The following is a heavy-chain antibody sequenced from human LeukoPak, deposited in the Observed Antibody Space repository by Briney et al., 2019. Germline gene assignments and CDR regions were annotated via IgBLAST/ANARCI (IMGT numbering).Heavy chain of an antibody. J-gene: IGHJ5*02. Sequence: SETLSLTCAVYGGSFSGYYWSWIRQPPGKGLEWIGEINHSGSTNYNPSLKSRVTRADCTSKNQFSLKLSSVTAADTAVYYCARIFSGIAVVGTVNWFDPWGQRTLGSASS. CDR2: INHSGST. CDR3: ARIFSGIAVVGTVNWFDP. CDR1: GGSFSGYY. D-gene: IGHD6-19*01. V-gene: IGHV4-34*01.